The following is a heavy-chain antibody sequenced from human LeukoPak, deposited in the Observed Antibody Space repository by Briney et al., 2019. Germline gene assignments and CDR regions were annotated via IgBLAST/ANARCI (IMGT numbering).Heavy chain of an antibody. Sequence: GGSLRLSCAASGFTFSSYGMHWVRQAPGKGLEWVAVIRYDGSNKYYADSVKGRFTISRDNSKNTLYLQMNSLRAEDTAVYYCARVRPYSSGWYYFDYWGQGTLVTVSS. J-gene: IGHJ4*02. CDR2: IRYDGSNK. CDR1: GFTFSSYG. D-gene: IGHD6-19*01. V-gene: IGHV3-33*01. CDR3: ARVRPYSSGWYYFDY.